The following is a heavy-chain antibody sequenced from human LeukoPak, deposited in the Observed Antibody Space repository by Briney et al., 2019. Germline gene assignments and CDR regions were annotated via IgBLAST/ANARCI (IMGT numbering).Heavy chain of an antibody. J-gene: IGHJ4*02. Sequence: GGSLRLSCAASGFTFDDYAMHWVRQAPGKGLEWVSGISWNSGSIGYADSVKGRFTISRDNVKNSLYLQMNSLRAEDTALYYCAKGYCSSTSCYKDYWGQGTLVTVSS. D-gene: IGHD2-2*02. V-gene: IGHV3-9*01. CDR3: AKGYCSSTSCYKDY. CDR1: GFTFDDYA. CDR2: ISWNSGSI.